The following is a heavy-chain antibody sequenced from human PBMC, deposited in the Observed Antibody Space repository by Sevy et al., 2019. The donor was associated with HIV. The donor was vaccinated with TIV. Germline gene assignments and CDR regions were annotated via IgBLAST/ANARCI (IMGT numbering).Heavy chain of an antibody. V-gene: IGHV3-11*06. CDR1: GFTFSDYY. D-gene: IGHD2-2*01. CDR3: ARVGCSICSCPKGDAFDI. Sequence: GGSLRLSCAASGFTFSDYYINWIRQAPGKGLEWVSYISGSSSYTNYADSVKGRFTISRDNAKNSLYLQMNSLRAEDTAGYYCARVGCSICSCPKGDAFDIWGQGTMVTVSS. CDR2: ISGSSSYT. J-gene: IGHJ3*02.